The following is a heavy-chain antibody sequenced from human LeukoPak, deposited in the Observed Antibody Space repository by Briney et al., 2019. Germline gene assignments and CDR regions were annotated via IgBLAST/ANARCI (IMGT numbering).Heavy chain of an antibody. CDR3: ARDTYDILTGYWAFDY. CDR1: GGSISSYY. V-gene: IGHV4-59*01. CDR2: IYYSGST. D-gene: IGHD3-9*01. J-gene: IGHJ4*02. Sequence: SETLSLTCTVSGGSISSYYWSWIRQPPGKGLEWIGYIYYSGSTNYNPSLKSRVTISVDTSKNQFSLKLSSVTAADTAVYYCARDTYDILTGYWAFDYWGQGTLVTVSS.